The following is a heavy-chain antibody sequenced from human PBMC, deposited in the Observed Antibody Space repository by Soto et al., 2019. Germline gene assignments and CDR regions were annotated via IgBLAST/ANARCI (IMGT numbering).Heavy chain of an antibody. CDR1: GYSFTSYW. CDR3: ARGYCSSTSCSHHYGISV. J-gene: IGHJ6*02. V-gene: IGHV5-51*01. CDR2: IYPGDSDT. D-gene: IGHD2-2*01. Sequence: GESLKISCKGSGYSFTSYWIGWVRQMPGKGLEWMGIIYPGDSDTRYSPSFQGQVTISADKSISTAYLQWSSLKASDTAMYYCARGYCSSTSCSHHYGISVWGQGTTVPVSS.